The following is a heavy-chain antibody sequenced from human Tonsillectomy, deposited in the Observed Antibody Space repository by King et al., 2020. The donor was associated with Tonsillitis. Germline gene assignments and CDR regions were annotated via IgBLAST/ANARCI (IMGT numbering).Heavy chain of an antibody. Sequence: EVQLVESGGGLVQPGGSLRLSCAASGFTFSSFWMSWVRQSPGNGREWVAIIKQDGSGKLYVDSVKGRFTISRDNAKNSLYLQMNSLRAEDTAVYYCASGSGWVFDYWGQGTLVTVSS. CDR3: ASGSGWVFDY. J-gene: IGHJ4*02. CDR1: GFTFSSFW. V-gene: IGHV3-7*01. D-gene: IGHD6-25*01. CDR2: IKQDGSGK.